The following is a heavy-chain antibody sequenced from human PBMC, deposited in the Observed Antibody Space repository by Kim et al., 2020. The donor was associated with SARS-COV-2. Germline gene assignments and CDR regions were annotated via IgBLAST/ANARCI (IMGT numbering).Heavy chain of an antibody. D-gene: IGHD3-10*01. V-gene: IGHV3-11*01. Sequence: GGSLRLSCAASGFTFSDYYMSWIRQAPGKGLEWVSYISSSGSTIYYADSVKGRFTISRDNAKNSLYLQMNSLRAEDTAVYYCARDLWFGENWEFDYWGQGTLVTVSS. CDR3: ARDLWFGENWEFDY. CDR2: ISSSGSTI. CDR1: GFTFSDYY. J-gene: IGHJ4*02.